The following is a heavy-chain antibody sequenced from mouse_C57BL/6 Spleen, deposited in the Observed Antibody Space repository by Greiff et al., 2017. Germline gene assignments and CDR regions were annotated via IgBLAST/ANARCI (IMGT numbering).Heavy chain of an antibody. D-gene: IGHD1-1*01. Sequence: QVQLQQPGAELVKPGASVKMSCKASGYTFTSYWITWVKQRPGQGLEWIGDIYPGSGSTNYNEKFKSKATLTVDTSSSTAYMQLSSLTSEDSAVYYCAREDYGSSLMDCWGQGTSVTVSS. CDR3: AREDYGSSLMDC. V-gene: IGHV1-55*01. CDR1: GYTFTSYW. CDR2: IYPGSGST. J-gene: IGHJ4*01.